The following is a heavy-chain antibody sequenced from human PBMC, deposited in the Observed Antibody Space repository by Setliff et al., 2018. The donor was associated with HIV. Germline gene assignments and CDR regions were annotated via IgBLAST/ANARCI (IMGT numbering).Heavy chain of an antibody. CDR3: ASPYENNSGPDY. D-gene: IGHD7-27*01. CDR2: INPNNGDT. CDR1: GFTFTGYY. V-gene: IGHV1-2*02. Sequence: ASVKVSCKPSGFTFTGYYLHWVRQAPGQGLEWMGWINPNNGDTNYEQRFQGRVTMTRDTPITTVYMVLNRLTPGDTAVYYCASPYENNSGPDYWGQGTPVTSPQ. J-gene: IGHJ4*02.